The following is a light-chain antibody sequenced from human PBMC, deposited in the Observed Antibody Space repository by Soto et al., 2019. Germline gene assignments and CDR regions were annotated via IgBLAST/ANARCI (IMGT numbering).Light chain of an antibody. CDR2: KDS. CDR3: YSAPDNSLGV. CDR1: VLAKKY. J-gene: IGLJ3*02. V-gene: IGLV3-27*01. Sequence: SYELTQPSSVSVSPGQTARITCSGNVLAKKYARWFQQKPGQAPVLVIYKDSERPSGIPERISGSSSGTTVALTISGAQVEDEADYYCYSAPDNSLGVFGGGTKLPVL.